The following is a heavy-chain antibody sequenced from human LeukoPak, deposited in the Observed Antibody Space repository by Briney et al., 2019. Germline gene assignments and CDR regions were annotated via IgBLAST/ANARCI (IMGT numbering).Heavy chain of an antibody. CDR2: IRYDGTSK. V-gene: IGHV3-30*02. CDR3: AKETRGSYTDY. D-gene: IGHD1-26*01. CDR1: GFTFSSSG. Sequence: GGSLRLSCAASGFTFSSSGMHWVRQAPGKGLEWVAFIRYDGTSKYYADSVKGRFTISRDNSKNTVYLQMNSLRAEDTAVYYCAKETRGSYTDYWGQGTLVTVSS. J-gene: IGHJ4*02.